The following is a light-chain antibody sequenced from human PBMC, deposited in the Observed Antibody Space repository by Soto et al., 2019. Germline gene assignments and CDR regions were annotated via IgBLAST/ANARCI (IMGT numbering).Light chain of an antibody. V-gene: IGKV1-5*03. CDR3: QQYSTYPLT. J-gene: IGKJ4*01. Sequence: DLQMTQSPSTLSTSVGDRVTITCRASQSISHWLAWYQQKPGKAPNILIYQASSLKSGVPSRFSGSGSGTEFTLTITSLQPDDFATYYCQQYSTYPLTFGGGTKVEVK. CDR2: QAS. CDR1: QSISHW.